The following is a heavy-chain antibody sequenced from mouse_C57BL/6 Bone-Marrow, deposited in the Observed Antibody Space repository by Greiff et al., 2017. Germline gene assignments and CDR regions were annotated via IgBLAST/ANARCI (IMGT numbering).Heavy chain of an antibody. CDR1: GFNIKDDY. V-gene: IGHV14-4*01. CDR3: SAFDGNFFDF. J-gene: IGHJ2*01. D-gene: IGHD2-3*01. CDR2: IDPENGDT. Sequence: EVQLQQSGAELVRPGASVKLSCTASGFNIKDDYIHWVKQRPEQGLEWIGWIDPENGDTEYASKFQGKATITSDTSSNTAYLQLNSLTSEDTAVYYCSAFDGNFFDFWGQGTPLSVAS.